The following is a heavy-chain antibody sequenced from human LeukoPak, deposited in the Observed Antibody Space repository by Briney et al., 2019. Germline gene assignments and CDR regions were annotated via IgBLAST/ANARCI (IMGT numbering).Heavy chain of an antibody. CDR2: IYYDGNT. CDR3: ATLPRASSYYGSGSY. V-gene: IGHV4-39*01. CDR1: GGSLSSNTYS. D-gene: IGHD3-10*01. Sequence: SETLSLTCTVSGGSLSSNTYSWGWIRQPPGQGLEWIGNIYYDGNTYYNPSLKSRVTISVDTSKNQFSLKLSSVTAADTAVYYCATLPRASSYYGSGSYWGHGTLVTVSS. J-gene: IGHJ4*01.